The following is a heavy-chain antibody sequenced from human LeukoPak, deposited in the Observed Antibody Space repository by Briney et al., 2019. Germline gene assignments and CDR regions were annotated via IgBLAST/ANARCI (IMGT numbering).Heavy chain of an antibody. CDR2: INSDGSAT. J-gene: IGHJ6*02. CDR1: GFPFSSYW. CDR3: ASDSPYYGMDV. V-gene: IGHV3-74*01. Sequence: GSLRLSCATSGFPFSSYWMHWVRQDPGKGLLWVSRINSDGSATIYADSVRGRFTISRDNAKNTLYLQMSGLRVEDTAVYHCASDSPYYGMDVWGQGTTVTVSS.